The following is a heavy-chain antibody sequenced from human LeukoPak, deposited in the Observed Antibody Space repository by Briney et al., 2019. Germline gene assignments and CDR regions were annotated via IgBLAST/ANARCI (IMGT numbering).Heavy chain of an antibody. D-gene: IGHD3-22*01. CDR1: GGSIGSYY. V-gene: IGHV4-59*01. J-gene: IGHJ4*02. CDR3: ARFSGENYYDSSGYYNY. CDR2: IYYSGGS. Sequence: SETLSLTCTVSGGSIGSYYWSWIRQPPGKGLEWIGYIYYSGGSNYNPSLKSRITISVDTSKNQFSLKLSSVTAADTAVYYCARFSGENYYDSSGYYNYWGQGTLVTVSS.